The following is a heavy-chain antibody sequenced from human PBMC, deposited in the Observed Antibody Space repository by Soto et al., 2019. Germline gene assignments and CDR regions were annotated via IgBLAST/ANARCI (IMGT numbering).Heavy chain of an antibody. D-gene: IGHD5-12*01. Sequence: ASVKGSCQAAGCGFTSDGIGWGRQAPGQGLEWMGWISAYNGNTNHAQKLQGRVTMTTDTSTSTAYMELRSLRSDETAVYYCARDLGSGTTSAYWGQGTLVTVSS. J-gene: IGHJ4*02. CDR2: ISAYNGNT. V-gene: IGHV1-18*04. CDR3: ARDLGSGTTSAY. CDR1: GCGFTSDG.